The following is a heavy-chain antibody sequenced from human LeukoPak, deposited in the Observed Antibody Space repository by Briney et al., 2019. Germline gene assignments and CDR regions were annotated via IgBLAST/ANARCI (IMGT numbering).Heavy chain of an antibody. CDR1: GYTFTGYY. Sequence: ASVKVSCKASGYTFTGYYMHWVRQAPGQGREWMGWINPNRGGTNYAQKFQGRVTINRDTSISTAYLELSRLRSADTDVYYCARAYVDIVATSFDYWGQGTLVTVSS. CDR2: INPNRGGT. CDR3: ARAYVDIVATSFDY. D-gene: IGHD5-12*01. V-gene: IGHV1-2*02. J-gene: IGHJ4*02.